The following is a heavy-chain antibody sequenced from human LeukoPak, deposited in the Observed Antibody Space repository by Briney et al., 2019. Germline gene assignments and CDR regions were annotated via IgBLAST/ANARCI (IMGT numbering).Heavy chain of an antibody. CDR3: ATAASASGWPAEYFHH. Sequence: SVKVSCKASGFTFTSSAMQWVRQARGQRLEWIGWIVVGSGNTNYAQKFQERVTITRDMSTSTAYMELSSLRSEDTAVYYCATAASASGWPAEYFHHWGQGTLVTVSS. J-gene: IGHJ1*01. CDR2: IVVGSGNT. V-gene: IGHV1-58*02. CDR1: GFTFTSSA. D-gene: IGHD6-19*01.